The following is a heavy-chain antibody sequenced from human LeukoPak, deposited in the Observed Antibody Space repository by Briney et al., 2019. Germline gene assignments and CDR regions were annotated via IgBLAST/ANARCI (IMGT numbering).Heavy chain of an antibody. CDR1: GFSFSSYA. CDR3: AKGALGAAYWYFDV. V-gene: IGHV3-23*01. CDR2: STGGST. J-gene: IGHJ2*01. D-gene: IGHD1-26*01. Sequence: GGSLRLSCAASGFSFSSYAMSWVRQAPGKGLEWVSASTGGSTYYSDSVKGRVTVSRDNSKNTLYLQLNSLRAEDTAVYYCAKGALGAAYWYFDVWGRGTLVSVSS.